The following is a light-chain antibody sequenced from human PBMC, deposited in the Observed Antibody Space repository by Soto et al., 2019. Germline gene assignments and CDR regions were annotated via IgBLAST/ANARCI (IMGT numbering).Light chain of an antibody. Sequence: EIVLTQSPGTLSLSPGERATLSCRASQSVSSSYLAWYQQKTGQAPRLLIYGASSRATGSPDRFSGSGSGTKFTLTISRLEPEDFSVYYCQQYGSSPTWTFGQGTKVEIK. J-gene: IGKJ1*01. CDR1: QSVSSSY. CDR3: QQYGSSPTWT. CDR2: GAS. V-gene: IGKV3-20*01.